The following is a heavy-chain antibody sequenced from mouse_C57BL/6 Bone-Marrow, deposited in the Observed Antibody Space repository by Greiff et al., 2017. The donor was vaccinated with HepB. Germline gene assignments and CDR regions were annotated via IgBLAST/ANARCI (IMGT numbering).Heavy chain of an antibody. CDR3: ARGVTEIYYAMDY. CDR2: IYPGDGDT. CDR1: GYAFSSSW. J-gene: IGHJ4*01. V-gene: IGHV1-82*01. D-gene: IGHD2-1*01. Sequence: QVQLQQSGPELVKPGASVKISCKASGYAFSSSWMNWVKQRPGKGLEWIGRIYPGDGDTNYNGKFKGKATLTADKSSSTAYMQLSSLTSEDSAVYYCARGVTEIYYAMDYWGQGTSVTVSS.